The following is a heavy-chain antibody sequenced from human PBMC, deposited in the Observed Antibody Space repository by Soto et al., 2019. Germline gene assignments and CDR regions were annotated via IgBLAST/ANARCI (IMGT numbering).Heavy chain of an antibody. V-gene: IGHV4-61*01. D-gene: IGHD6-13*01. Sequence: PSETLSLTCTVSGASVSSATHYWNWIRQPPGKPLEWIGYIYYSGTTNYNPSLRSRVTISLDRSNDQFSLKLSSVTAADTALYYCAKVTKRAAAGRYEYYKSGMDVWGQGTTVTVSS. J-gene: IGHJ6*02. CDR3: AKVTKRAAAGRYEYYKSGMDV. CDR2: IYYSGTT. CDR1: GASVSSATHY.